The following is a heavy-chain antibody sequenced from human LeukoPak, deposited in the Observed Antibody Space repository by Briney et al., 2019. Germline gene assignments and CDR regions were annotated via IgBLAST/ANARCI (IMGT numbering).Heavy chain of an antibody. CDR2: ISSSSSTI. CDR1: GFTFSSYS. CDR3: ARDFLSPFHTPAAGTPLHFDY. V-gene: IGHV3-48*04. J-gene: IGHJ4*02. D-gene: IGHD6-13*01. Sequence: GGSLRLSCAASGFTFSSYSMNWVRQAPGKGLEWVSYISSSSSTIYYADSVKGRFTISRDNAKNSLYLQMNSLRAEDTAVYYCARDFLSPFHTPAAGTPLHFDYWGQGTLVTVSS.